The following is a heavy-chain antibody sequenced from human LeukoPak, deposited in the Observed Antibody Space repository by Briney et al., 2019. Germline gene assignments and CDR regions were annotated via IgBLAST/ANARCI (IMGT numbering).Heavy chain of an antibody. J-gene: IGHJ4*02. V-gene: IGHV3-30*18. D-gene: IGHD3-9*01. CDR2: ISYDGSNK. CDR1: GFTFSSYG. CDR3: AKEEAGSRVLRYFDWLSGPFDY. Sequence: GGSLRLSCAASGFTFSSYGMHWVRQVPGKGLEWVAVISYDGSNKYYADSVKGRFTISRDNSKNTLYLQMNSLRAEDTAVYYCAKEEAGSRVLRYFDWLSGPFDYWGQGTLVTVSS.